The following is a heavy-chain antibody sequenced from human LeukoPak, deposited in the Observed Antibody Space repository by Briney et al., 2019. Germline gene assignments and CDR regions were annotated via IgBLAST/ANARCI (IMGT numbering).Heavy chain of an antibody. V-gene: IGHV7-4-1*02. CDR3: ARTTAVASSEDFDI. J-gene: IGHJ3*02. Sequence: GASVKVSCKASGYTFSSYALNWVRQAPGQGLEWMGWINTNTGNPTYAQGFTGRFVFSLDTSVSTAYLQISSLKAEDTAVYYCARTTAVASSEDFDIWGQGTMVTVSS. CDR1: GYTFSSYA. D-gene: IGHD6-19*01. CDR2: INTNTGNP.